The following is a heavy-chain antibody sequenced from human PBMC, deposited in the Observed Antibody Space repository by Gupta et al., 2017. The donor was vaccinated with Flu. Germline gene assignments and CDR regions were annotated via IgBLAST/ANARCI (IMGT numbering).Heavy chain of an antibody. CDR3: ARFSPGGDCPCGDY. CDR1: GYTFTNYD. CDR2: MNPNSGNT. J-gene: IGHJ4*02. D-gene: IGHD2-21*02. V-gene: IGHV1-8*01. Sequence: QVHLVQSGAEVKKPGASVKVSCKASGYTFTNYDITWFRQAAGQGLEWMGWMNPNSGNTGYAQMFQGRVTMTRDTSISTAYMDLSSLKSEDTAVYYCARFSPGGDCPCGDYWGQGTLVTGSS.